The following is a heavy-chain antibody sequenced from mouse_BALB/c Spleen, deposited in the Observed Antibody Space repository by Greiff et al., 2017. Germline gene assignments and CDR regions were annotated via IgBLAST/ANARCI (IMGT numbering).Heavy chain of an antibody. J-gene: IGHJ3*01. CDR1: GDSITSGY. CDR3: ARGGIYYDYDEGFAY. V-gene: IGHV3-8*02. D-gene: IGHD2-4*01. Sequence: EVQLQQSGPSLVKPSQTLSLTCSVTGDSITSGYWNWIRKFPGNKLEYMGYISYSGSTYYNPSLKSRISITRDTSKNQYYLQLNSVTTEDTATYYCARGGIYYDYDEGFAYWGQGTLVTVSA. CDR2: ISYSGST.